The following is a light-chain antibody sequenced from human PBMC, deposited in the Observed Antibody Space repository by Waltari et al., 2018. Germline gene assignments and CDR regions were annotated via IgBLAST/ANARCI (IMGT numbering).Light chain of an antibody. CDR1: QSVGSSS. J-gene: IGKJ1*01. CDR3: QQHGTLPAT. V-gene: IGKV3-20*01. Sequence: EIVLTQSPGTTSLSPAERVTLSCRASQSVGSSSLAWYQQKPGQAPSLVIYRASRRATGIPDRFSGSGSGTDFSLTISRLEPEDFAVYYCQQHGTLPATFGQGTKVEIK. CDR2: RAS.